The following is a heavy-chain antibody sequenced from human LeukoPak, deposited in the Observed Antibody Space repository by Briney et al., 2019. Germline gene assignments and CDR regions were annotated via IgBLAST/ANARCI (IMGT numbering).Heavy chain of an antibody. Sequence: SVKVSCKASGGTFSSYAISWVRQAPGQGLEWMGGIIPIFGTANYAQKFQGRVTITTDESTSTAYMELSSLRSEDTAVYYCARAPESPPGGGYYYYYMDVWGKGTTVTVSS. CDR2: IIPIFGTA. V-gene: IGHV1-69*05. J-gene: IGHJ6*03. D-gene: IGHD1-14*01. CDR3: ARAPESPPGGGYYYYYMDV. CDR1: GGTFSSYA.